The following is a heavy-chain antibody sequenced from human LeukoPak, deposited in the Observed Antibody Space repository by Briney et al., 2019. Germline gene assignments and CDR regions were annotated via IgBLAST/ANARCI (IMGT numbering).Heavy chain of an antibody. Sequence: GGSLRLSCAVSGFTFSSYGMHWVRQAPGKGLEWGAVMSSDGSNKYYADSVQGRFTISRDNSKNTLYLQMNSLRAEDTAVYYCAKDRVEYHGNGYFDYWGQGTLVTVSS. CDR1: GFTFSSYG. CDR2: MSSDGSNK. J-gene: IGHJ4*02. CDR3: AKDRVEYHGNGYFDY. D-gene: IGHD1-1*01. V-gene: IGHV3-30*18.